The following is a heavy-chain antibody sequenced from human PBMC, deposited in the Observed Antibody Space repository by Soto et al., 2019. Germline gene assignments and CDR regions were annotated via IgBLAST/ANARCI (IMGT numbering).Heavy chain of an antibody. CDR1: GFTLRNYA. CDR3: AKDRIDPRTDCSSTSCLGWFDP. J-gene: IGHJ5*02. V-gene: IGHV3-23*01. CDR2: IGGGGDST. Sequence: DVQLLEWGGGLVQPGGSLRLSCAASGFTLRNYAMAWVRQAPGKELEWVSTIGGGGDSTYYADSVKGRFTISRDNSKNTLYLQMNSLRAEDTAVYYCAKDRIDPRTDCSSTSCLGWFDPWGQGTLVTVSA. D-gene: IGHD2-2*01.